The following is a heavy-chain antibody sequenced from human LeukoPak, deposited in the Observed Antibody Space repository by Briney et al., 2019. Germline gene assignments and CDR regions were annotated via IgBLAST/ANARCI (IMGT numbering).Heavy chain of an antibody. CDR3: AREGLRTFDY. CDR2: ISSSSSYI. CDR1: GFTFSSYS. V-gene: IGHV3-21*01. Sequence: KTVGSLRLSCAASGFTFSSYSMDWVRQAPGKGLEWVSSISSSSSYIYYADSVKGRFTISRDNAKNSLYLQMNSLRAEDTAVYYCAREGLRTFDYWGQGTLVTVSS. D-gene: IGHD5-12*01. J-gene: IGHJ4*02.